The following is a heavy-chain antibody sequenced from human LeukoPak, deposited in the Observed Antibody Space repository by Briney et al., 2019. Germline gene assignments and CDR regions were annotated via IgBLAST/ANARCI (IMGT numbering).Heavy chain of an antibody. Sequence: GGSLRLSCAASGFTFSSYSMNWVRQAPGKGLEWVSSISSSSSYIYYADSVKGRFTISRDNAKNSLYLQMNSLRAEDTAVYYCANFVYYYDSSGTDYWGQGTLVTVSS. D-gene: IGHD3-22*01. CDR2: ISSSSSYI. V-gene: IGHV3-21*04. CDR3: ANFVYYYDSSGTDY. CDR1: GFTFSSYS. J-gene: IGHJ4*02.